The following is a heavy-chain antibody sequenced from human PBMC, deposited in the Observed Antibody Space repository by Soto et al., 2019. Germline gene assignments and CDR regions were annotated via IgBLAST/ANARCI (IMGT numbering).Heavy chain of an antibody. CDR1: GFTFSSYS. J-gene: IGHJ4*02. D-gene: IGHD1-26*01. Sequence: GGSLRLSCAASGFTFSSYSMNWVRQAPGKGLEWVSSISSSSSYTYYADSVKGRFTISRDNAKNSLYLQMNSLRAEDTAVYYCARDQGRGSYNYYFDYWGQGTLVTVSS. CDR2: ISSSSSYT. CDR3: ARDQGRGSYNYYFDY. V-gene: IGHV3-21*01.